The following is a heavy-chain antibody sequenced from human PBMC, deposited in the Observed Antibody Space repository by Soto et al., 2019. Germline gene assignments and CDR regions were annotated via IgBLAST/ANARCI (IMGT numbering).Heavy chain of an antibody. J-gene: IGHJ4*02. V-gene: IGHV3-9*01. CDR3: AKERSYGRGPDY. CDR1: GFTFDDYA. D-gene: IGHD3-10*02. CDR2: ISWDTRRI. Sequence: EVQLVESGGGLVQPGRSLRLSCAASGFTFDDYAMHWVRQAPGKGLQWVSGISWDTRRIDYADSVKGRFTISRDNAKNCLYLQMNSLRAEDTALYYCAKERSYGRGPDYWGQGTLVTVSS.